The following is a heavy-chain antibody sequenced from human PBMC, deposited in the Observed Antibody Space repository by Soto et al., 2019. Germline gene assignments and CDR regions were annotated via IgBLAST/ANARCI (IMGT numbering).Heavy chain of an antibody. CDR1: GFTFSSSW. J-gene: IGHJ6*03. D-gene: IGHD3-10*01. CDR2: VSGDGSST. V-gene: IGHV3-74*01. Sequence: AGGSLRLSCAASGFTFSSSWMHWVRQAPGKGLVWVSRVSGDGSSTNYADSVKGRFTISRDNAKNTLYLQMNSLRAEDAAVYYCARDHGAGGYYYYYMDVWGKGTTVTVSS. CDR3: ARDHGAGGYYYYYMDV.